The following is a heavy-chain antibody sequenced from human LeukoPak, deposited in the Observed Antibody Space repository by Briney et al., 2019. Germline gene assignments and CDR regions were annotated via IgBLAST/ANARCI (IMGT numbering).Heavy chain of an antibody. V-gene: IGHV4-59*01. CDR1: GGSISSYY. Sequence: SETLSLTCTVSGGSISSYYWSWIRQPPGRGLECIGYIYYSGSTNYNPSLKSRVTISVDTSKSQFSLKLSSVTAADKAVYYCARDTGRITIFGVVIASGAFDIWGQGTMVTASS. CDR2: IYYSGST. J-gene: IGHJ3*02. D-gene: IGHD3-3*01. CDR3: ARDTGRITIFGVVIASGAFDI.